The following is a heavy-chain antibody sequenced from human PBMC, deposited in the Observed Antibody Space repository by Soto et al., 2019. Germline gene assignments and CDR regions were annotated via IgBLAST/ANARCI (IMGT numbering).Heavy chain of an antibody. CDR3: ARTVNPYYYYYGIDV. Sequence: QVQLVESGGGVVQPGRSLRLSCAASGFTFSSYAMHWVRQAPGKGLEWVAVISYDGSNKYYADSVKGRFTISRDNSKNTLYLQMNSLRAEDTAVYYCARTVNPYYYYYGIDVWGQGTTVTVSS. CDR2: ISYDGSNK. CDR1: GFTFSSYA. D-gene: IGHD4-17*01. V-gene: IGHV3-30-3*01. J-gene: IGHJ6*02.